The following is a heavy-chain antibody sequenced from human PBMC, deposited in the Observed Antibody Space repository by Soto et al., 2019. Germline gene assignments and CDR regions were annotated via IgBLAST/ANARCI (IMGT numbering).Heavy chain of an antibody. Sequence: QVQLVQSGAEVKKPGSSVKVSCKASGGTFSSYAISWVRQAPGQGLEWMGGIIPIFGTANYAQKFQGRVTITADESTSTAHMELSSLRSEDTAVYYCARGLYGSGSYFSNWFDPWGQGTLVTVSS. CDR1: GGTFSSYA. V-gene: IGHV1-69*01. CDR2: IIPIFGTA. CDR3: ARGLYGSGSYFSNWFDP. J-gene: IGHJ5*02. D-gene: IGHD3-10*01.